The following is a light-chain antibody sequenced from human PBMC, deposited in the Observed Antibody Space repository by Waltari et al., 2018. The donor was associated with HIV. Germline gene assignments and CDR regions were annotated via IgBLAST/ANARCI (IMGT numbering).Light chain of an antibody. CDR2: RTK. J-gene: IGLJ1*01. CDR1: HSNIGGKA. V-gene: IGLV1-47*01. CDR3: AAWDDTLSSYV. Sequence: QSVLTQPPSASGTPRQRVTISCSGSHSNIGGKAVYWFQHLPGTAPKLLIYRTKQRRSGVPDRFSGSKSGTSASLAISGLRSDDEADYYCAAWDDTLSSYVFGTGTTVTV.